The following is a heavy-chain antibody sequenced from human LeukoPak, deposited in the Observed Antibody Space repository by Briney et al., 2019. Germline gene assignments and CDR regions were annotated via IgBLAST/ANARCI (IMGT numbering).Heavy chain of an antibody. Sequence: ASVRASCKASGYTFTDYYMHRVRQAPGQGLEWMGWINPNSGGTNHAQKFQGRLTMTRDTSISTAYMELSRLRSDDTAVYFCARGPRYYYDSSGPFDYWGQGTLVTVSS. CDR1: GYTFTDYY. J-gene: IGHJ4*02. D-gene: IGHD3-22*01. CDR3: ARGPRYYYDSSGPFDY. CDR2: INPNSGGT. V-gene: IGHV1-2*02.